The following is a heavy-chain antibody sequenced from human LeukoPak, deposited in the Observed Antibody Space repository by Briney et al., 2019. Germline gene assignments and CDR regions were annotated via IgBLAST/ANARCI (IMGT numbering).Heavy chain of an antibody. CDR3: AKGVSASFGY. J-gene: IGHJ4*02. CDR2: ISGSGGST. CDR1: GFPFNSYW. D-gene: IGHD6-13*01. Sequence: GGSLRLSCVASGFPFNSYWMSWVRQAPRKGLEWVSAISGSGGSTYYADSVKGRFTISRDNSKNTLYLQMNSLRAEDTAVYYCAKGVSASFGYWGQGTLVTVSS. V-gene: IGHV3-23*01.